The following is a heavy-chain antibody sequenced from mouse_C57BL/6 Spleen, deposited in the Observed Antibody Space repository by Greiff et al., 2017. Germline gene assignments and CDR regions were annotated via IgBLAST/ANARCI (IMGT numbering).Heavy chain of an antibody. D-gene: IGHD1-1*01. Sequence: QVQLQQSGAELVKPGASVKISCKASGYAFSSYWMNWVKQRPGKGLEWIGQIYPGDGDTNYNGKFKGKATLTADKSSSTAYMQLSSLTSEDSAVYFCARSEYYGLFDYWGQGTTLTVSS. J-gene: IGHJ2*01. V-gene: IGHV1-80*01. CDR3: ARSEYYGLFDY. CDR1: GYAFSSYW. CDR2: IYPGDGDT.